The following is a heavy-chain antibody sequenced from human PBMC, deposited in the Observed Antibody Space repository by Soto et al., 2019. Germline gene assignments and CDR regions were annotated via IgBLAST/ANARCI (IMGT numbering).Heavy chain of an antibody. CDR2: INPNSGGT. V-gene: IGHV1-2*02. CDR1: GYTFRGYY. CDR3: ARSLTGGYCNITGCYPTIVYGMEF. J-gene: IGHJ6*01. Sequence: ASVKVSCKASGYTFRGYYIHWLRKARGQGLEWMGWINPNSGGTNYAQKFQGRVTVTRDKPTSTAYMELSRLTSEDTAVYYCARSLTGGYCNITGCYPTIVYGMEFWGQGTTVIVSS. D-gene: IGHD2-2*01.